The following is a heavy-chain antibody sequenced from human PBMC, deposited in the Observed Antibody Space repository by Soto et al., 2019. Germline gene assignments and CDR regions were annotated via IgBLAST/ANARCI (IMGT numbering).Heavy chain of an antibody. CDR1: GFTFSSYA. J-gene: IGHJ6*02. CDR2: ISYDGSNK. CDR3: ARLQRPKTGYYGMDV. D-gene: IGHD6-25*01. V-gene: IGHV3-30-3*01. Sequence: RLSCAASGFTFSSYAMHWVRQAPGKGLEWAAVISYDGSNKYYADSVKGRFTISRENSKNTLYLQMNSLRAEDTAVYYCARLQRPKTGYYGMDVWGQGTTVTVSS.